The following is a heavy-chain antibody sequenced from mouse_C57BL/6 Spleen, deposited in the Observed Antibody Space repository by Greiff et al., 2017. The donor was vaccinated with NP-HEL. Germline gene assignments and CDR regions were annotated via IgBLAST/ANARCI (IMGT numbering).Heavy chain of an antibody. Sequence: EVQLQESGGGLVKPGGSLKLSCAASGFTFSDYGMHWVRQAPEKGLEWVAYISRGSSTIYYADTVKGRFTISRDNAKNTLFLQMTSLRSEDTAMYYCARGPLYGSSYGFAYWGQGTLVTVSA. CDR2: ISRGSSTI. D-gene: IGHD1-1*01. J-gene: IGHJ3*01. V-gene: IGHV5-17*01. CDR3: ARGPLYGSSYGFAY. CDR1: GFTFSDYG.